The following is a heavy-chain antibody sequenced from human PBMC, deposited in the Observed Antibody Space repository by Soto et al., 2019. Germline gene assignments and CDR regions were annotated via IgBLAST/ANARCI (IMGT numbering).Heavy chain of an antibody. CDR1: GFTFSSYS. V-gene: IGHV3-23*01. Sequence: PGGSLRLSCAASGFTFSSYSMSWVRQAPGKGLERVSGFRGSGDDGTTYYADSVKGRFTISRDNSKNMLFLQMNSLRAEDTAIYYCAKKVNSGSGSQYFDYWGQGTLVSVSS. J-gene: IGHJ4*02. CDR2: FRGSGDDGTT. CDR3: AKKVNSGSGSQYFDY. D-gene: IGHD3-10*01.